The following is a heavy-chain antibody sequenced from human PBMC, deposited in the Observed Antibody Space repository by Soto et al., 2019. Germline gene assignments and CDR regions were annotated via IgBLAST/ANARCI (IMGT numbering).Heavy chain of an antibody. Sequence: EVQLVESGGGLVQPGGSLRLSCAASGFTFEDYAMHWVRQTPGKGLEWVSGITWNGVAMGYAGSVQGRFTISRDDAKNSLFLQRNRLRPEYTALYYCAKSFVAIRHLYYYMDVWGKGTAVTVSS. V-gene: IGHV3-9*01. CDR3: AKSFVAIRHLYYYMDV. D-gene: IGHD5-12*01. CDR2: ITWNGVAM. CDR1: GFTFEDYA. J-gene: IGHJ6*03.